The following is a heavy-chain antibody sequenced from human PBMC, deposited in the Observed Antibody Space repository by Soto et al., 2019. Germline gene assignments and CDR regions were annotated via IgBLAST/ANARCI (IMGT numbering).Heavy chain of an antibody. CDR3: AKNSRGYSGYDYFGMDV. V-gene: IGHV3-23*01. CDR1: GFTFSSYA. D-gene: IGHD5-12*01. J-gene: IGHJ6*02. Sequence: GGSLRLSCAASGFTFSSYAMSWVRQAPGKGLEWVSAISGSGGSTYYADSVKGRFTISRDNSKNTLYLQMSSLRAEDTAVYYCAKNSRGYSGYDYFGMDVWGQGTTVTVSS. CDR2: ISGSGGST.